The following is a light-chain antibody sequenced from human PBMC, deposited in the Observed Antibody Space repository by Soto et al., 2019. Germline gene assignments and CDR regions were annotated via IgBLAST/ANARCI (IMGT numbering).Light chain of an antibody. CDR3: QQYNNWPIT. Sequence: DIVMTQSPVTLSLSPGERATLSCRASQSVSRSSLAWYQQKPGQAPRLLIYGASTRATGVPARFSGSGSGTEFTLTISSLQSEDFEVYYCQQYNNWPITFGQGTRLEIK. CDR1: QSVSRS. CDR2: GAS. V-gene: IGKV3-15*01. J-gene: IGKJ5*01.